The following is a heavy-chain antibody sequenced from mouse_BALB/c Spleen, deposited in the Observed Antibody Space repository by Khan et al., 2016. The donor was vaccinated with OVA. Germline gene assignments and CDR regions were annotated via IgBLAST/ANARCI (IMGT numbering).Heavy chain of an antibody. Sequence: QVQLKQSGTELMKPGASVKLSCKASGYSFTNYWVHWVRQRLGQGLVWFGEIFPGDGRAIYNEKLKNKPSLTVDRSSSTVYMQLSILTSEDSAVYYCASNAYFGNYFDYWGQGTTLTVSS. V-gene: IGHV1S81*02. CDR2: IFPGDGRA. D-gene: IGHD2-10*01. CDR3: ASNAYFGNYFDY. CDR1: GYSFTNYW. J-gene: IGHJ2*01.